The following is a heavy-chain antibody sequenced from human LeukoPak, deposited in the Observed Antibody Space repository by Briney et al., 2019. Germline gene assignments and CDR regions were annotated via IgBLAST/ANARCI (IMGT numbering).Heavy chain of an antibody. Sequence: GGPLRLSCAASGFTFSDYYMSWIRQAPGKGLEWVSYISSSGSTIYYADSVKGRFTISRDNAKNSLYLQMNSLRAEDTAVYYCARTWGRGLYYFDYWGQGTLVTVSS. J-gene: IGHJ4*02. V-gene: IGHV3-11*01. D-gene: IGHD3-16*01. CDR1: GFTFSDYY. CDR3: ARTWGRGLYYFDY. CDR2: ISSSGSTI.